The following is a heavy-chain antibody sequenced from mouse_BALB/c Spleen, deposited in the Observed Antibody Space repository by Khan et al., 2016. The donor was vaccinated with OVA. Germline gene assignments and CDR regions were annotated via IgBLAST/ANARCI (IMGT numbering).Heavy chain of an antibody. CDR1: GFTFSNFG. J-gene: IGHJ4*01. V-gene: IGHV5-17*02. CDR2: ISSGSSTI. Sequence: EVELVEFGGGLVQPGGSRKLSCAASGFTFSNFGMYWVRQAPEKGLEWVAYISSGSSTIYYADSVKGRFTISRDNPKNTLFLQMTSLRSEDTAMYYCASPVITTTNGAMDYWGQGTSVTVSS. CDR3: ASPVITTTNGAMDY. D-gene: IGHD1-2*01.